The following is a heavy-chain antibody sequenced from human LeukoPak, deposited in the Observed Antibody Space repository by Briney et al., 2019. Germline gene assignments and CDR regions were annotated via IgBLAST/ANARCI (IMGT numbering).Heavy chain of an antibody. CDR1: GFTFSDYY. J-gene: IGHJ4*02. Sequence: GGSLRLSCAASGFTFSDYYMSWIRQAPGKGLEWVSYIRSTGNTMYYTDSVKGRFTISRDNANNSLYLQLTSLRAEDTAVYYCANHWKGSAHWGQGTLVTVSS. CDR2: IRSTGNTM. CDR3: ANHWKGSAH. D-gene: IGHD1-1*01. V-gene: IGHV3-11*01.